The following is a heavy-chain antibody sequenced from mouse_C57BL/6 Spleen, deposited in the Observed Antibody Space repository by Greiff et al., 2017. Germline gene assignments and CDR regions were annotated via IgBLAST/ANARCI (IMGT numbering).Heavy chain of an antibody. J-gene: IGHJ2*01. CDR2: IDPEDGDT. CDR3: TTDYGHYFDY. CDR1: GFNIKDYY. D-gene: IGHD1-1*02. Sequence: VHVKQSGAELVRPGASVKLSCTASGFNIKDYYMHWVKQRPEQGLEWIGRIDPEDGDTEYAPKFQGKATMTADTSSNTAYLQLSSLTSEDTAVYYCTTDYGHYFDYWGQGTTLTVSS. V-gene: IGHV14-1*01.